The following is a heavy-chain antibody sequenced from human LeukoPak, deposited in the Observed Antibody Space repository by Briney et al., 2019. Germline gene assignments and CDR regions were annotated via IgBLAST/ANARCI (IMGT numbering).Heavy chain of an antibody. CDR1: GFTFSSFG. D-gene: IGHD6-13*01. Sequence: GGSLRLSCAASGFTFSSFGMHWVRQAPGKGLEWVSVIYSGGSTYYADSVKGRFTISRDNSKNTLYLQMNNLRAEDTAVYYCARSRYGTTWSSSWEFDYWGQGTLVTVSS. V-gene: IGHV3-66*01. CDR3: ARSRYGTTWSSSWEFDY. J-gene: IGHJ4*02. CDR2: IYSGGST.